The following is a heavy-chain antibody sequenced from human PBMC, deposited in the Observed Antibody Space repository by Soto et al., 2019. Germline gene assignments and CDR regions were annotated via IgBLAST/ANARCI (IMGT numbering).Heavy chain of an antibody. D-gene: IGHD1-1*01. Sequence: PGESVKISCKGSGYSFTSYWIGWVRQMPWKGVQWMGIIYPCDSDTRYSPSFQGQVTISADESISTAYLQWSSLKAPDTAMYYCAGHTGGTFSCYYYGIDVWGQSTRV. CDR1: GYSFTSYW. CDR3: AGHTGGTFSCYYYGIDV. J-gene: IGHJ6*01. CDR2: IYPCDSDT. V-gene: IGHV5-51*01.